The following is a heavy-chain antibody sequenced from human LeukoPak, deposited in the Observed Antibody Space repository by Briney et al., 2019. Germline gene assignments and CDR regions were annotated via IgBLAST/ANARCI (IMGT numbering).Heavy chain of an antibody. CDR3: ARNAAALDS. Sequence: SETLSLTCTVSGGFLSSYYWSWIRQPPGRGLEWIGYIYYSGSTNYNPSLRSRLTISVDTSKNQFSLKPSSVTAADTAVYYCARNAAALDSWGQGTLVTVSS. CDR1: GGFLSSYY. J-gene: IGHJ4*02. D-gene: IGHD6-13*01. V-gene: IGHV4-59*01. CDR2: IYYSGST.